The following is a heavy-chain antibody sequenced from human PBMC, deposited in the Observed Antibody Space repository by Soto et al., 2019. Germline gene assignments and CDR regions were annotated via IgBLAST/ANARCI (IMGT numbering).Heavy chain of an antibody. J-gene: IGHJ4*02. Sequence: QVQLVQSGAEVKKPGSSVKVSCKASGGTFSSYAISWVRQAPGQGLEWMGGIIPIFGTANYAQKFQGRVTITADESTSKAYMELSSRRSEDTAVYSCARGYYDSSGYPAHLDYWAREPWSPSPQ. D-gene: IGHD3-22*01. CDR3: ARGYYDSSGYPAHLDY. V-gene: IGHV1-69*01. CDR1: GGTFSSYA. CDR2: IIPIFGTA.